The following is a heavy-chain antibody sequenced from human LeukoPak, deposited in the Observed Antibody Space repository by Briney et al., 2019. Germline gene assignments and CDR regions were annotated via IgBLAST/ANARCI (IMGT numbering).Heavy chain of an antibody. CDR2: ISGSGGST. J-gene: IGHJ6*03. CDR3: AKDIHAYYYYYYMDV. D-gene: IGHD2-21*01. V-gene: IGHV3-23*01. Sequence: GGSLRLSCAASGFIFTNHAMNWVRQAPGKGLEWVSGISGSGGSTYYAGSVKGRFTISRDNSKNTLYLQMNSLRAEDTAVYYCAKDIHAYYYYYYMDVWGKGTTVTVSS. CDR1: GFIFTNHA.